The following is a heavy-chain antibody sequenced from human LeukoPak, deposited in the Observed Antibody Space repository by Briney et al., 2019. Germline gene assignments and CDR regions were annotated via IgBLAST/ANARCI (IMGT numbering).Heavy chain of an antibody. D-gene: IGHD4-17*01. CDR3: AKALDDYVVS. CDR2: ISYDGSNK. V-gene: IGHV3-30*04. Sequence: PGRSLRLSCAASGFNFSSYAVHWVRQAPGKGLEWVAAISYDGSNKYYGDSVKGRFTISRDNSKNTLYLQMNSLRAEDTAVYYCAKALDDYVVSWGQGTLVTVSS. CDR1: GFNFSSYA. J-gene: IGHJ5*02.